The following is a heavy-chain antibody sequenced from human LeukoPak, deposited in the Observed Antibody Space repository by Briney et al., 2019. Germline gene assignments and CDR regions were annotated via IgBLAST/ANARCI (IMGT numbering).Heavy chain of an antibody. D-gene: IGHD5-18*01. Sequence: ETLSLTCTVSGGSISSYYWSWVRQAPGKGLEWISYISSPTSNIHYADSVKGRFTISRDNAKNSLFLQMNSLRVDDTAVYYCAREGREYSYDYWGQGTLVTVSS. V-gene: IGHV3-48*01. J-gene: IGHJ4*02. CDR3: AREGREYSYDY. CDR2: ISSPTSNI. CDR1: GGSISSYY.